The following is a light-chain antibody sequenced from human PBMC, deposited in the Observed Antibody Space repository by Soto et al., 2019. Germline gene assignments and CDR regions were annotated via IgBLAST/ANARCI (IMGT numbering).Light chain of an antibody. CDR1: SSDVGGYNF. J-gene: IGLJ1*01. V-gene: IGLV2-14*03. CDR3: SSYTTSNTRQIV. Sequence: QSALTQPASVSGSPGQSIAISCTGSSSDVGGYNFVSWYQQHSGKAPKLMISDVSNRPSGVSDRFSGSKSGNTASLTISGLQAEDEADYYCSSYTTSNTRQIVFGTGTKVTVL. CDR2: DVS.